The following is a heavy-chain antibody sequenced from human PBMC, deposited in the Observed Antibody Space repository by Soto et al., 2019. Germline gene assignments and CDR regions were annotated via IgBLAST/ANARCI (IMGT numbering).Heavy chain of an antibody. J-gene: IGHJ4*02. D-gene: IGHD3-3*01. CDR3: AVFWSGYYFFDY. CDR1: GGSISSGGYY. CDR2: IYCSGST. Sequence: QVQLQESGPGLVKPSQTLSLTCTVSGGSISSGGYYWSWIRQHPGKGLEWIGYIYCSGSTYYNPSLKSRVTISVDTSKNQFSLKLSSVTAADTAVYYCAVFWSGYYFFDYWGQGTLVTVSS. V-gene: IGHV4-31*03.